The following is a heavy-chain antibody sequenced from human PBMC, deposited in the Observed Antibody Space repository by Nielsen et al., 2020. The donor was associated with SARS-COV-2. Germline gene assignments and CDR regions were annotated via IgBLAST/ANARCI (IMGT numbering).Heavy chain of an antibody. Sequence: GGSLRLSCAASGFTFSSLWMSWVRQVPGKGLEWVADIKPDGSEKFYVDSVKGGFTISRDNAKNSMSLQMNSLRVEDTAVYYCARDWSRAFDVWGQGTMVTVSS. CDR2: IKPDGSEK. V-gene: IGHV3-7*01. J-gene: IGHJ3*01. CDR1: GFTFSSLW. CDR3: ARDWSRAFDV.